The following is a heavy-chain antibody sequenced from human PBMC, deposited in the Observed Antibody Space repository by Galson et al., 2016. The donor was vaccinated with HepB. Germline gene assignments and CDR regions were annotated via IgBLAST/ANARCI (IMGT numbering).Heavy chain of an antibody. J-gene: IGHJ4*02. CDR3: AREIPHMVHGGLDY. V-gene: IGHV3-30*03. D-gene: IGHD2-2*02. CDR2: ISHGGTKS. Sequence: SLRLSCAASGFTFSSYGMHWVRQAPGKGLEWVAVISHGGTKSYLSESVKGRFTISRDNSKDSLSLQMSSLRGEDTAVYYCAREIPHMVHGGLDYWGQGTLVTVSS. CDR1: GFTFSSYG.